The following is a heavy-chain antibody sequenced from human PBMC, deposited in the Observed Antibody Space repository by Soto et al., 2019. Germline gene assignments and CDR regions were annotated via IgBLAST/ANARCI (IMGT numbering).Heavy chain of an antibody. V-gene: IGHV4-34*01. D-gene: IGHD5-18*01. Sequence: SETLSLTCAVYGGSFSGYYWSWIRQPPGKGLEWIGEINHSGSTNYNPSLKSRVTISVDTSKNQFSLKLSSVTAADTAVYYCARGQGRGYSYGYADYWGQGTLVTVSS. CDR2: INHSGST. CDR3: ARGQGRGYSYGYADY. J-gene: IGHJ4*02. CDR1: GGSFSGYY.